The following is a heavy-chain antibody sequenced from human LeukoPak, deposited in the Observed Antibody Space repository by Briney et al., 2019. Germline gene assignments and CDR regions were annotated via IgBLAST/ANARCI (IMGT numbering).Heavy chain of an antibody. J-gene: IGHJ5*02. Sequence: PGGSLRLSCAASGFTFDDYAMDWVRQDPGKGLEWVSGISWNSGTIGYADCVKGRFTISRDNAKNSLYLQMNSLRDDDMALYYCARGNSGSYSQDWFDPWGQGTLVTVSS. CDR1: GFTFDDYA. CDR2: ISWNSGTI. CDR3: ARGNSGSYSQDWFDP. V-gene: IGHV3-9*03. D-gene: IGHD1-26*01.